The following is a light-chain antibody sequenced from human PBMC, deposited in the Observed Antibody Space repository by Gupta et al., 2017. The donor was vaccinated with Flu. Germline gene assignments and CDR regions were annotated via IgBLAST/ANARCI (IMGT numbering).Light chain of an antibody. CDR2: EVS. J-gene: IGLJ2*01. V-gene: IGLV2-8*01. Sequence: QSALTQPPSASGSPGQSVTISCTGTSSDVGGYNYVSWYQQHPGKAPNLMIYEVSKRPSGVPDRFSGSKSGNTASLTVSGLQAEDEADYYCSSYAGSPHVVFGGGTKLTVL. CDR1: SSDVGGYNY. CDR3: SSYAGSPHVV.